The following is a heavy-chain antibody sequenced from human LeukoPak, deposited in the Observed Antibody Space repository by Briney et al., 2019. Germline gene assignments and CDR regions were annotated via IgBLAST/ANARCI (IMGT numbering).Heavy chain of an antibody. CDR1: GFTFTRYW. V-gene: IGHV3-7*03. D-gene: IGHD7-27*01. CDR3: VGLGLGRPTDY. J-gene: IGHJ4*02. CDR2: IKQDGSEK. Sequence: GGSLRLSCAASGFTFTRYWMSWARQAPGKRLEWVANIKQDGSEKYSVDSVKGRFTVSRDNAKNTLYLQMNSLRAEDTAVYYCVGLGLGRPTDYWGQGTLVTVSS.